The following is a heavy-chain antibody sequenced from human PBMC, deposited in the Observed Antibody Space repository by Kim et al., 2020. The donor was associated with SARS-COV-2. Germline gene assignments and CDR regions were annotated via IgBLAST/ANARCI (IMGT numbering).Heavy chain of an antibody. Sequence: GGSLRLSCAASGFTFSSYGMHWVRQAPGKGLEWVAVISYDGSNKYYADSVKGRFTISRDNSKNTLYLQMNSLRAEDTAVYYCARDLSYIAAAETDYWGQGTLVTVSS. V-gene: IGHV3-33*05. D-gene: IGHD6-13*01. CDR1: GFTFSSYG. CDR2: ISYDGSNK. J-gene: IGHJ4*02. CDR3: ARDLSYIAAAETDY.